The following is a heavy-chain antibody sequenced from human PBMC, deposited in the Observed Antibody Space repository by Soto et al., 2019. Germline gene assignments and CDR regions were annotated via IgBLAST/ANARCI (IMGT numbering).Heavy chain of an antibody. V-gene: IGHV4-30-4*01. D-gene: IGHD3-16*01. CDR1: GGSTSSDNY. Sequence: SETLSLTCTVSGGSTSSDNYWSWIRQPPGKGLEWIGHIYYSGNTDYNPSLKSRLAISIDTSKNQFSLKLSSVTAADTAVYFCAREGGESSDGLYYFDSWGQGSLVAVSS. CDR2: IYYSGNT. J-gene: IGHJ4*02. CDR3: AREGGESSDGLYYFDS.